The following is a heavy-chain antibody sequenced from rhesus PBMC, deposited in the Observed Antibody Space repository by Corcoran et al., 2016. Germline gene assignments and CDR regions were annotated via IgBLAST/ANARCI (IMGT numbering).Heavy chain of an antibody. J-gene: IGHJ4*01. CDR2: ISSEGSRR. CDR1: GFTFNIYG. Sequence: EVQLVESGGGLVQSGGSLRLSCAASGFTFNIYGMHWVRQAPGKGLEWVAVISSEGSRRDYADSVKDRFTISRDNSKNILYLQINNLKLEDTAVYYGTTFGYWGQGVLVTVSS. V-gene: IGHV3-54*02. CDR3: TTFGY.